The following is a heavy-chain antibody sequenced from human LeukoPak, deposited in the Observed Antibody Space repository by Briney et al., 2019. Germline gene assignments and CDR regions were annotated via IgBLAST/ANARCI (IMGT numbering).Heavy chain of an antibody. CDR1: GFIFCSYS. V-gene: IGHV3-21*01. CDR2: FSSSSSDS. J-gene: IGHJ4*02. Sequence: GSLRLPCAASGFIFCSYSMNRVRQAPGKGLACVSSFSSSSSDSYYADSVKGRFTISRDNAKNSLYLQMNSLRAEDTAVYYCARYSVTTGYFDYWGQGTLVTVSS. D-gene: IGHD4-17*01. CDR3: ARYSVTTGYFDY.